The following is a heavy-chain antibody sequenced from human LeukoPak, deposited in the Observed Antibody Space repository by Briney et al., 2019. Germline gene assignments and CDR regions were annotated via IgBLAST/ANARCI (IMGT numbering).Heavy chain of an antibody. V-gene: IGHV4-38-2*01. D-gene: IGHD1-26*01. CDR1: RFSISTGYY. CDR3: ARWGPIVGATTVDY. J-gene: IGHJ4*02. Sequence: SETLSLTCAVSRFSISTGYYWGWIRQPPGEGLEWIGIIYHSGTTYYNPSLKSRVTISVNTSKNQFSLNLGSVTAADAAVYYCARWGPIVGATTVDYWGQGTLVTVSS. CDR2: IYHSGTT.